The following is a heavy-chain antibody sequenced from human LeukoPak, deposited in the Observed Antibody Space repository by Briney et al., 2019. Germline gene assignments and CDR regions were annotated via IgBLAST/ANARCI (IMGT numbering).Heavy chain of an antibody. D-gene: IGHD3-10*01. J-gene: IGHJ4*02. CDR3: TTDSNRYYYGSGSYEFDY. CDR1: GFTFSNAW. Sequence: GGSLRLSCAASGFTFSNAWMSWVRQAPGKGLEWVGRIKSKTDGGTTDYAAPVKGRSTISRDDSKNTLYLQTNSLKTEDTAVYYCTTDSNRYYYGSGSYEFDYWGQGTLVTVSS. V-gene: IGHV3-15*01. CDR2: IKSKTDGGTT.